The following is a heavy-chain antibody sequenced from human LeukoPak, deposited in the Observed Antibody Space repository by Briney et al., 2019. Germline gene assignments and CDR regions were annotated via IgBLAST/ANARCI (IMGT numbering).Heavy chain of an antibody. V-gene: IGHV3-74*01. CDR1: GFTFSNYW. CDR3: AKAVFGRDGYNPFDY. D-gene: IGHD5-24*01. CDR2: INSDGINT. Sequence: GGSLRLSCAASGFTFSNYWMSWVRQAPGKGLVWVSRINSDGINTSYADSVKGRFTISRDNAKNTLNLQMNSLRAEDTAVYYCAKAVFGRDGYNPFDYWGQGTLVTVSS. J-gene: IGHJ4*02.